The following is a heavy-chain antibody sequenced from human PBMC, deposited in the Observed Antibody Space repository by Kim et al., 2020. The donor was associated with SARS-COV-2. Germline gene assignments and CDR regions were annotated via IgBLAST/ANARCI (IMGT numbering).Heavy chain of an antibody. CDR2: SNSSSR. J-gene: IGHJ4*02. Sequence: SNSSSRYYADSVTVRFTISRDNAKNSLYLQMNSLRAEDTAVYYCARDRGGWGQGTLVTVSS. CDR3: ARDRGG. V-gene: IGHV3-21*01.